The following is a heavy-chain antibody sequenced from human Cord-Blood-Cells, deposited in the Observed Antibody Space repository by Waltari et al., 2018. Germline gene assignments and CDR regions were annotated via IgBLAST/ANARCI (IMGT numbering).Heavy chain of an antibody. D-gene: IGHD3-10*01. Sequence: EVQLVESGGGLIQPGGSLRLSCAASGFTVSSNYMSWVRHAPGKGLEWVSVIYSGGSTYYADSVKGRFTISRDNSKNTLYLQMNSLRAEDTAVYYCARVGGSGSYNWFDPWGQGTLVTVSS. V-gene: IGHV3-53*01. CDR2: IYSGGST. CDR1: GFTVSSNY. J-gene: IGHJ5*02. CDR3: ARVGGSGSYNWFDP.